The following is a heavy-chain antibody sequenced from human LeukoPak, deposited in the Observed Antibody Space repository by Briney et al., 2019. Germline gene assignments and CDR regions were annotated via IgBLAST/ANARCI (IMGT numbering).Heavy chain of an antibody. CDR3: ARGISPKGMGGRRFDY. CDR1: GVSFSGYY. J-gene: IGHJ4*02. D-gene: IGHD1-26*01. CDR2: IIHSGST. V-gene: IGHV4-34*01. Sequence: PSEALSLTCAVYGVSFSGYYWSWIRQPPGKGLEWIGEIIHSGSTNYNPSLKSRVTISVDTSKNQFSLKLSSVTAADTAVYYCARGISPKGMGGRRFDYWGQGTLVTVSS.